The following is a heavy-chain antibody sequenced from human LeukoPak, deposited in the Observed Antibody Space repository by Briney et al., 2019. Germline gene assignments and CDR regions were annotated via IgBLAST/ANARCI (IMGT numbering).Heavy chain of an antibody. Sequence: PSETLSLTCAVYGGSFSGYYWSWIRQPPGKGLEWIGEINHSGSTNYNPSLKSRVTISVDTSKNQFSLKLSSVTAADTAVYYCARDTAMVCSGGSCYAYFDYWGQGTLVTVSS. D-gene: IGHD2-15*01. CDR3: ARDTAMVCSGGSCYAYFDY. J-gene: IGHJ4*02. V-gene: IGHV4-34*01. CDR2: INHSGST. CDR1: GGSFSGYY.